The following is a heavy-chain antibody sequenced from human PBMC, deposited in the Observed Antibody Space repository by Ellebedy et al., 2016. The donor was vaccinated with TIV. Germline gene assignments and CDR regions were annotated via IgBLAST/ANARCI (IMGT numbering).Heavy chain of an antibody. V-gene: IGHV3-30*18. J-gene: IGHJ4*02. CDR1: GFTFSSYG. Sequence: GGSLRLSXAASGFTFSSYGMHWVRQAPGKGLEWVAVISYDGSNKYYADSVKGRFTISRDNSKNTLYLQMNSLRAEDTAVYYCAKAVDSSGYYSYFDYWGQGTLVTVSS. CDR3: AKAVDSSGYYSYFDY. CDR2: ISYDGSNK. D-gene: IGHD3-22*01.